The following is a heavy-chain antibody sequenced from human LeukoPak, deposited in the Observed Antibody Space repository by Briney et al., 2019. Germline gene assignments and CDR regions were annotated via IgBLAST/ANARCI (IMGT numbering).Heavy chain of an antibody. CDR3: ARDLSYCTNGVCQYYGMDV. J-gene: IGHJ6*02. D-gene: IGHD2-8*01. V-gene: IGHV3-21*01. CDR2: ISSSSSYI. CDR1: GFTFSSYS. Sequence: PGGSLRLSCAASGFTFSSYSMNWVRQAPGKGLERVSSISSSSSYIYYADSVKGRFAISRDNAKNSLYLQMNSLRAEDTAVYYCARDLSYCTNGVCQYYGMDVWGQGTTVTVSS.